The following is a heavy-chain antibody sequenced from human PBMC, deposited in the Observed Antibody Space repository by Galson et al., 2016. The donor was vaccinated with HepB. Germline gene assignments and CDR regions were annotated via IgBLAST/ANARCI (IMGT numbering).Heavy chain of an antibody. V-gene: IGHV3-11*01. CDR1: GFTFSDYY. Sequence: SLRLSCAASGFTFSDYYMSWIRQAPGKGLEWVSYISNSGSSIYYADSAKGRFTISRDNAKNSLYLQMNSLRAEDTAVYYCASCSGSGSYSCSYFDHWGQGTLVTVSS. J-gene: IGHJ4*02. D-gene: IGHD3-10*01. CDR2: ISNSGSSI. CDR3: ASCSGSGSYSCSYFDH.